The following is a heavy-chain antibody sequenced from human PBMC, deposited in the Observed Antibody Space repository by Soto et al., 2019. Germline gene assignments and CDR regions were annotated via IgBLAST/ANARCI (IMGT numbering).Heavy chain of an antibody. CDR3: ARDVFQEDV. CDR1: GFTFSSYA. Sequence: QVQLVESGGGVVQPGRSLRLSCAAAGFTFSSYAMHWFRQAPGKGLEWVAVILSDGSNKWYVDSVKGRFTMSRDNSKNTLYLQMNSVRAEDTAVYYCARDVFQEDVWGQGTTVTVSS. CDR2: ILSDGSNK. V-gene: IGHV3-30-3*01. J-gene: IGHJ6*02.